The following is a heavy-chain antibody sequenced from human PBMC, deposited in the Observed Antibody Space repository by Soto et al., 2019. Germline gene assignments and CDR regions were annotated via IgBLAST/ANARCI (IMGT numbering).Heavy chain of an antibody. J-gene: IGHJ4*02. D-gene: IGHD2-15*01. CDR2: IYYSGST. Sequence: PSETLSLTCTVSGGSISSGDYYWSWMRQPPGKGLEWIGYIYYSGSTYYNPSLKSRVTISVDTSKNQFSLKLSSVTAADTAVYYCAREVVVVAAPVVVDYFDYWGQGTLVTVSS. V-gene: IGHV4-30-4*01. CDR1: GGSISSGDYY. CDR3: AREVVVVAAPVVVDYFDY.